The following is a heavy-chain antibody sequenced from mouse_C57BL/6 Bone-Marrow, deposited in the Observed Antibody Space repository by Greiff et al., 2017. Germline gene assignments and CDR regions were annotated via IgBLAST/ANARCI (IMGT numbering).Heavy chain of an antibody. CDR1: GYTFTSYW. J-gene: IGHJ1*03. CDR2: IDPSDSYT. V-gene: IGHV1-69*01. Sequence: QVQLKQPGAELVMPGASVKLSCKASGYTFTSYWMHWVKQRPGQGLEWIGEIDPSDSYTNSNQKFKGKSTLTVDKSSSTAYMQLSSLTSEDSAVYYCARWLLGYFDVWGTGTTVTVSS. D-gene: IGHD2-3*01. CDR3: ARWLLGYFDV.